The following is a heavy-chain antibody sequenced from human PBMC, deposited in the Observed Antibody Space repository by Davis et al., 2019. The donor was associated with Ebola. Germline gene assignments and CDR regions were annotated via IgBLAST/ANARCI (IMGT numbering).Heavy chain of an antibody. D-gene: IGHD4-17*01. V-gene: IGHV4-59*01. CDR3: ARASYGDYVLYRDYYYGMDV. Sequence: SETLSLTCTVSGGSISSYYWSWIRQPPGKGLEWIGYIYYSGSTNYNPSLKSRVTISVDTSKNQFSLKLSSVTAADTAVYYCARASYGDYVLYRDYYYGMDVWGKGTTVTVSS. CDR1: GGSISSYY. J-gene: IGHJ6*04. CDR2: IYYSGST.